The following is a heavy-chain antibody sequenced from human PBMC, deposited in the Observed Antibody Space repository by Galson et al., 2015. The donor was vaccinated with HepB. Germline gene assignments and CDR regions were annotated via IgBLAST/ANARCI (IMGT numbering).Heavy chain of an antibody. CDR3: ARDYASSWYFNHYYGMDV. J-gene: IGHJ6*02. CDR1: GFTFSSYA. CDR2: ISYDGSNK. D-gene: IGHD6-13*01. V-gene: IGHV3-30*04. Sequence: SLRLSCAASGFTFSSYAMHWVRQAPGKGLEWVAVISYDGSNKYYADSVKGRFTISRDNSKNTLYLQMKSLRAEDTAAYYCARDYASSWYFNHYYGMDVWGQGTTVTVSS.